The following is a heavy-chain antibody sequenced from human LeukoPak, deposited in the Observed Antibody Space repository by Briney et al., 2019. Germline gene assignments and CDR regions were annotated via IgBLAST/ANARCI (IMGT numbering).Heavy chain of an antibody. Sequence: GGSLRLSCVASGFGFDIYGMHWVRQAPGKGLEWLAVIWNDGSNKYYADSVKGRFTISRDNSKNTLYLQMNSLRGEDTALYYCARASGPFDHWGRGTLVTVSS. J-gene: IGHJ4*02. D-gene: IGHD3-10*01. V-gene: IGHV3-33*01. CDR2: IWNDGSNK. CDR1: GFGFDIYG. CDR3: ARASGPFDH.